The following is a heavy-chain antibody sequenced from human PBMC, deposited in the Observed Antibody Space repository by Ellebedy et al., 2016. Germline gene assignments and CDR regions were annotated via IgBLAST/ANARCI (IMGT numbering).Heavy chain of an antibody. D-gene: IGHD3-3*01. CDR2: ISSSSSYI. Sequence: GESLKISXAASGFTFSSYAMHWVRQAPGKGLEWVSSISSSSSYIYYADSVKGRFTISRDNAKNSLYLQMNSLRAEDTAVYYCAREARDFWKTMDVWGKGTTVTVSS. CDR1: GFTFSSYA. V-gene: IGHV3-21*01. CDR3: AREARDFWKTMDV. J-gene: IGHJ6*03.